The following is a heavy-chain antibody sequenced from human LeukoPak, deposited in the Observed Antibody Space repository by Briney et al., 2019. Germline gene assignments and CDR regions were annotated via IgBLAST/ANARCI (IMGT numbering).Heavy chain of an antibody. CDR2: TGTKASNYAT. CDR3: TASGITSDAFDI. J-gene: IGHJ3*02. CDR1: RFPFSTSI. Sequence: GGSLRLSCAVSRFPFSTSIIHWVRQASGKGLEWVGRTGTKASNYATTYAASVSGRFTISRDESKNTAYLEMNVLKIEDTAIYYCTASGITSDAFDIWGQGTMVTVSS. D-gene: IGHD3-16*01. V-gene: IGHV3-73*01.